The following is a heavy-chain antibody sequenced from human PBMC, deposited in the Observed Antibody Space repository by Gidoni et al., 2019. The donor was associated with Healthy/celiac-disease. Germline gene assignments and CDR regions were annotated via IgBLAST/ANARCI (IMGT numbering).Heavy chain of an antibody. CDR1: GFTFTSSA. CDR2: IVVGSGNT. J-gene: IGHJ3*02. V-gene: IGHV1-58*02. D-gene: IGHD3-22*01. CDR3: AAGSDSSGSYAFDI. Sequence: SGFTFTSSAMQWVRQARGQSLEWIGWIVVGSGNTNYAQKFQERVTITRDMSTSTAYMELSSLRSEDTAVYYCAAGSDSSGSYAFDIWGQGTMVTVSS.